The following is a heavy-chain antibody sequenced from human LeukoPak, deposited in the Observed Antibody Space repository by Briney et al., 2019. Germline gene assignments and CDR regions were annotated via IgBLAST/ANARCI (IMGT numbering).Heavy chain of an antibody. CDR1: GFSISNDW. Sequence: PGGSLRLSCAASGFSISNDWMSWVRQAPGKGLEWVARVKSRSAGETTDYAAPVKGRFTISRDYSKNTLYLQMNSLKTEDTAVYYCTLIQGWGSGSYYRDFWGQGTLVTVSS. D-gene: IGHD3-10*01. CDR2: VKSRSAGETT. J-gene: IGHJ4*02. V-gene: IGHV3-15*01. CDR3: TLIQGWGSGSYYRDF.